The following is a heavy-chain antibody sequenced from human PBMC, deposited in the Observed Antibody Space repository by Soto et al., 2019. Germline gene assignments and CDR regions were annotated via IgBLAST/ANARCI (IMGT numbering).Heavy chain of an antibody. V-gene: IGHV1-18*01. D-gene: IGHD6-13*01. CDR3: ARESSSSGHDY. CDR2: LSGYNGNT. Sequence: QVQLVQSGAEVKKPGASVKVSCKASGYTFTSYGISWVRQAPGQGLEWMGWLSGYNGNTNYAQKLQGRVTMTTDTSTSTAYREMSGLRSDDTAVYYCARESSSSGHDYWGQGTLVTVSS. CDR1: GYTFTSYG. J-gene: IGHJ4*02.